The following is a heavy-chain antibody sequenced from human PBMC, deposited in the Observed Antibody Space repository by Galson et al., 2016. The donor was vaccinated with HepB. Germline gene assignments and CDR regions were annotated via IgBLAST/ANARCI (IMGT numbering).Heavy chain of an antibody. CDR3: AKSAVAKVVYYYYGMDV. CDR2: INADGSEK. D-gene: IGHD6-13*01. Sequence: SLRLSCAASGFRFSTYWMSWVRQAPGKGLEWVANINADGSEKYYLDSVKGRFTISRDNVKNSIYLQMNSLTAEDTAIYYCAKSAVAKVVYYYYGMDVWGKGTTVTVSS. J-gene: IGHJ6*04. CDR1: GFRFSTYW. V-gene: IGHV3-7*03.